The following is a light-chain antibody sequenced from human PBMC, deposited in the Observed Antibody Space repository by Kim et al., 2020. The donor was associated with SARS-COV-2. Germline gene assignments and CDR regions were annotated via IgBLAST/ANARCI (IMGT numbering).Light chain of an antibody. Sequence: DIQMTQSPSSPSASVGDRVTITCRASQSISSYLNWYQQKPGKAPKLLIYAASSLHSGVPSRFSGSGSGTDFTLTISSLQPEDFATYYCQQSSTFGQGTKVDIK. CDR1: QSISSY. J-gene: IGKJ1*01. CDR3: QQSST. CDR2: AAS. V-gene: IGKV1-39*01.